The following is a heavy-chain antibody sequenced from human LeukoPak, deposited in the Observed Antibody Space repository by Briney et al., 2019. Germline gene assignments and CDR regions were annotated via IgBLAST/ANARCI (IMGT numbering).Heavy chain of an antibody. CDR1: GFIFSPYA. D-gene: IGHD4-17*01. CDR3: AKHDYGDRLYYFDY. J-gene: IGHJ4*02. CDR2: IAGGDDR. V-gene: IGHV3-23*01. Sequence: PGGSLRLSCAASGFIFSPYAMSWVRQAPGKGLEWVAGIAGGDDRFYADSVKGRFSISRDNSKNTVDLQMNSLRAEDTAVYYCAKHDYGDRLYYFDYWGQGNLVTVSS.